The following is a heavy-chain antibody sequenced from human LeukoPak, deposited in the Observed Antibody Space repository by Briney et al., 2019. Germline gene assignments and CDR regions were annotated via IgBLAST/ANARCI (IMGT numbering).Heavy chain of an antibody. V-gene: IGHV3-23*01. D-gene: IGHD5-18*01. J-gene: IGHJ4*02. CDR2: ISGSGGST. CDR1: GFTFSSYA. CDR3: AKAATAMVYYFDY. Sequence: GGSLRLSCAASGFTFSSYAMSWVRQAPGEGLEWVSAISGSGGSTYYADSMKGRFTISRDNSKNTLYLQMNSLRAEDTAVYYCAKAATAMVYYFDYWGQGTLVTVSS.